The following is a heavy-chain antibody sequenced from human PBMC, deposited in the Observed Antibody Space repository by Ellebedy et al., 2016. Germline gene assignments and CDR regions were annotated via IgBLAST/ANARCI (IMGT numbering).Heavy chain of an antibody. J-gene: IGHJ5*02. D-gene: IGHD3-22*01. V-gene: IGHV4-38-2*02. Sequence: SETLSLTXTVSGFSISSGFNWGWIRQPPGKGLEWIGSIHHSGRTYYRPSLKSRVTISVDTSKNQFSLRLASVTAADTAVYYCARACMTVVGPCHWFAPWGRGTLVTVAS. CDR2: IHHSGRT. CDR3: ARACMTVVGPCHWFAP. CDR1: GFSISSGFN.